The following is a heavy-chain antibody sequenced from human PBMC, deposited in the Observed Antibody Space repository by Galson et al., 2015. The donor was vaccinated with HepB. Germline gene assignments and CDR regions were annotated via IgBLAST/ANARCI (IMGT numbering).Heavy chain of an antibody. CDR2: IKQDGSEK. CDR3: ARDPLWSSGWYRSMDV. Sequence: SLRLSCAASGFTFSSYWMSWVRQAPGKGLEWVANIKQDGSEKYYVDSVKGRFTISRDNAKNSLYLQMNSLRAEDTAVYYCARDPLWSSGWYRSMDVWGKGTTVTVSS. J-gene: IGHJ6*03. CDR1: GFTFSSYW. D-gene: IGHD6-19*01. V-gene: IGHV3-7*03.